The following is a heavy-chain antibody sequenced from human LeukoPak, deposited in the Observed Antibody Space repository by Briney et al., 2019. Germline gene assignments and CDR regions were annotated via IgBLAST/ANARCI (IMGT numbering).Heavy chain of an antibody. Sequence: TGRSLGLSCAASGFTFSSYAMHWVRQAPGKGLEWVAVISYDGSNKYYADSVKGRFTISRDNSKNTLYLQMNSLRAEDTAVYYCARERGSYWRGGYFDYWGQGTLVTVSS. CDR3: ARERGSYWRGGYFDY. CDR1: GFTFSSYA. J-gene: IGHJ4*02. V-gene: IGHV3-30*04. CDR2: ISYDGSNK. D-gene: IGHD1-26*01.